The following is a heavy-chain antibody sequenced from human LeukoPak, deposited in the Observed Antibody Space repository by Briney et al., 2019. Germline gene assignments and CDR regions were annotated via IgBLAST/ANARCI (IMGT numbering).Heavy chain of an antibody. CDR1: GDTFTGNY. J-gene: IGHJ4*02. CDR3: ARDLGY. Sequence: GASVKVSCKASGDTFTGNYIQWVRQAPGQGLVWMGWISAYNGNTNYAQKLQGRVTMTTDTSTSTAYMELRSLRSDDTAVYYCARDLGYWGQGTLVTVSS. V-gene: IGHV1-18*04. CDR2: ISAYNGNT.